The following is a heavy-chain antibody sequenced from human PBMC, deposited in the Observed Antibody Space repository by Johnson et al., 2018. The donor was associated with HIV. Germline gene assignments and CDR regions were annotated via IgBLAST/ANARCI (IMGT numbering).Heavy chain of an antibody. J-gene: IGHJ3*02. CDR1: GFTFSGYG. CDR3: AITTLECTSWLGALLCRTAVNI. Sequence: QVQLVESGGGEVQPGRSLRLSCAASGFTFSGYGMHWVRQAPGKGLEWVAAMSHDGSDKYYADSVKGRFTISRDNSKNTLYMQMNSLRTEDTVVYYCAITTLECTSWLGALLCRTAVNIWGQGTMVTVSS. V-gene: IGHV3-30*03. D-gene: IGHD3-10*01. CDR2: MSHDGSDK.